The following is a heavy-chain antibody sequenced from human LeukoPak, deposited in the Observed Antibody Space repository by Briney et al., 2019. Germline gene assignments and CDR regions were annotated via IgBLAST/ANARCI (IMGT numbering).Heavy chain of an antibody. CDR2: IHSSGTT. CDR1: GGSMDTYF. Sequence: SETLSLTCSVSGGSMDTYFWNWVRQAAGKGLEWLGRIHSSGTTNYNPSLRTRIQMSIDTSKTQFSLRLTSVTAADTALYYCATNMGSVRSTMFDSWGQGTLVTVSS. D-gene: IGHD3-16*02. CDR3: ATNMGSVRSTMFDS. J-gene: IGHJ4*02. V-gene: IGHV4-4*07.